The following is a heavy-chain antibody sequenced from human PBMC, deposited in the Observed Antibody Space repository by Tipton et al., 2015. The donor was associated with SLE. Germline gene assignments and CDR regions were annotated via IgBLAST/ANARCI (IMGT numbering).Heavy chain of an antibody. Sequence: SLRLSCAASGFTFSGYSMNWVRQAPGKGLEWVSSISSSSSYIYYADSVKGRFTISRDNAKNSLYLQMNSLRAEDTVVYYCARGRIPDAFDIWGQGTMVTASS. CDR2: ISSSSSYI. J-gene: IGHJ3*02. CDR1: GFTFSGYS. V-gene: IGHV3-21*01. CDR3: ARGRIPDAFDI.